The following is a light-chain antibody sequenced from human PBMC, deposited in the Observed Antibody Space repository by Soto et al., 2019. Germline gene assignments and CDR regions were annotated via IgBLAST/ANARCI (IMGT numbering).Light chain of an antibody. Sequence: ALAQPPSASGSPGQSVTISCTGTSSDVGGYNYVSWYQQHPGKAPKLIISEVSKRPSGVPDRFSGSKSGNTASLTVSGLQAEDEADYYCTSHAGSNNYVFGTGTKVTVL. CDR3: TSHAGSNNYV. CDR1: SSDVGGYNY. CDR2: EVS. V-gene: IGLV2-8*01. J-gene: IGLJ1*01.